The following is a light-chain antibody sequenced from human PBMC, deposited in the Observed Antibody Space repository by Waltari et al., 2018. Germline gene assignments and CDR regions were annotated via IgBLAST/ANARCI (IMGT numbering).Light chain of an antibody. V-gene: IGLV3-21*02. Sequence: ITCGGNNIGSKSVHWYQQKPGQAPVLVVYDNSDRPSGIPERFSGSNSGNTATLTISRVEAGDEADYYCQVWDITSDHFVFGTGTKVTVL. J-gene: IGLJ1*01. CDR2: DNS. CDR1: NIGSKS. CDR3: QVWDITSDHFV.